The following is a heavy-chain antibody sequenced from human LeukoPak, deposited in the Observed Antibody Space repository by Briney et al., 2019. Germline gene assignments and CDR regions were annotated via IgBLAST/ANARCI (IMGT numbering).Heavy chain of an antibody. V-gene: IGHV3-15*01. J-gene: IGHJ3*02. D-gene: IGHD1-26*01. CDR1: GFTFSNAW. CDR3: TRILLKWELPGSDAFDI. Sequence: PGGSLRLSCAASGFTFSNAWMSWVRQAPGKGLEWVGRIKSKTDGGTTDYAAPVKGRFTISRDDSKNTLYLQMNSLKTEDTAVYYCTRILLKWELPGSDAFDIWGEGTMVTVSS. CDR2: IKSKTDGGTT.